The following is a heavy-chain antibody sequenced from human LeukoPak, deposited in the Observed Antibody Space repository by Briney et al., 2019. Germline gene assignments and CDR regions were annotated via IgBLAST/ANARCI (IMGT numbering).Heavy chain of an antibody. J-gene: IGHJ4*02. CDR2: ISSSPSTR. Sequence: PGGSLRLSCAASGFTFSTDNMNWVRQAPGKGLGRVSYISSSPSTRYYADSVRGRFTISRDNDKNSLYLQLNSLRDEDTAVYYCARSSYGSGSYYNTPFDYWGQGTLVTVSS. CDR1: GFTFSTDN. CDR3: ARSSYGSGSYYNTPFDY. V-gene: IGHV3-48*02. D-gene: IGHD3-10*01.